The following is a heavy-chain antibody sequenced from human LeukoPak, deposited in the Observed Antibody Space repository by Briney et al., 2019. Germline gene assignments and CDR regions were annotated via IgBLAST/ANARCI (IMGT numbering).Heavy chain of an antibody. J-gene: IGHJ4*01. CDR3: ARGPDGSSSGY. Sequence: SETLSLTCAVYGGSFSGYYWSWIRQPPGKGLEWIGEINHSGSTNYNPSLKSRVTISVDTSKNQFSLKLSSVTAADTAVYYCARGPDGSSSGYLGQGTL. CDR2: INHSGST. CDR1: GGSFSGYY. D-gene: IGHD1-26*01. V-gene: IGHV4-34*01.